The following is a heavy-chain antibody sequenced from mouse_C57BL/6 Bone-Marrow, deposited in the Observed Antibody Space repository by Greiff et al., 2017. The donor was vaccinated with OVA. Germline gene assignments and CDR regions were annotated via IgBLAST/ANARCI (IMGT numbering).Heavy chain of an antibody. J-gene: IGHJ4*01. V-gene: IGHV2-6-1*01. CDR1: GFSLTSYC. CDR2: IWSDGST. CDR3: ARHNDYGSSYDAMDY. Sequence: QVQLKESGPGLVAPSQSLSITCTVSGFSLTSYCLHWVRQPPGRGLMWLVVIWSDGSTTYNSAINSRLSISKDNSKSQVFLKMNSLQTDDTAMYSCARHNDYGSSYDAMDYWGQGTSVTVSS. D-gene: IGHD1-1*01.